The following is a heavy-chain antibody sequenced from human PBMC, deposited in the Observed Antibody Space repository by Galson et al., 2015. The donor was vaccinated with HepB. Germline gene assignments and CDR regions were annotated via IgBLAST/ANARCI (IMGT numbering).Heavy chain of an antibody. Sequence: SVKVSCKASGYTFMSYGISWVRQAPGQGLEWMGRISVHNGDTNHAQSFRGRVTMTSEISTSTAYMELRSLRKDDTAVYYCAREESGSTWHDYYYMDVWGEGTTVTVSS. CDR1: GYTFMSYG. D-gene: IGHD6-6*01. V-gene: IGHV1-18*01. J-gene: IGHJ6*03. CDR2: ISVHNGDT. CDR3: AREESGSTWHDYYYMDV.